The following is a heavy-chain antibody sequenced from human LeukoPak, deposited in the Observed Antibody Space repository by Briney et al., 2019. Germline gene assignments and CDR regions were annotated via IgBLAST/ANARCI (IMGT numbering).Heavy chain of an antibody. V-gene: IGHV3-53*01. CDR2: FYSGGST. D-gene: IGHD1-26*01. Sequence: PGGSLRLSCAASGFTVSSNYMSWVRQAPGKGLEGVSLFYSGGSTYYADSVKGRFTISRDNSKNTLYLQMNSLRAEDTAVYYCARVLWELLGRGGSYYFDYWGQGTLVTVSS. CDR1: GFTVSSNY. J-gene: IGHJ4*02. CDR3: ARVLWELLGRGGSYYFDY.